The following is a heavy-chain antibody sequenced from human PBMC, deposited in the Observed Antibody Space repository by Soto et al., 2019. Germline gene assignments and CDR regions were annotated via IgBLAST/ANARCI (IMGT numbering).Heavy chain of an antibody. J-gene: IGHJ5*02. CDR3: ARFDYAAGSYYNYEWCFDP. Sequence: EVQLVESGGGLVQPGGSLRLSCAASGFTFSSYDMHWVRQATGKGLEWVSAIGTAGDTYYPGYVKGRFTISRENAKNSLYLKVNSLGTESTAVYDWARFDYAAGSYYNYEWCFDPWGQGTLVTVSS. V-gene: IGHV3-13*01. CDR2: IGTAGDT. CDR1: GFTFSSYD. D-gene: IGHD3-10*01.